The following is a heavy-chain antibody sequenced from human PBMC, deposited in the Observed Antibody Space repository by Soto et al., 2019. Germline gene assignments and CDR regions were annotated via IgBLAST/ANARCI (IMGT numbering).Heavy chain of an antibody. CDR2: INSDGSST. V-gene: IGHV3-74*01. CDR3: AIGTITGYYYYYMYF. D-gene: IGHD1-20*01. Sequence: GSLRLSCAASGFTFSSYWMHWVRQAPGKGLVWVSRINSDGSSTSYADSVKGRFTISRDNAKNTLYLQMNSLRAEDTAVYYCAIGTITGYYYYYMYFWGKGTTVTGS. J-gene: IGHJ6*03. CDR1: GFTFSSYW.